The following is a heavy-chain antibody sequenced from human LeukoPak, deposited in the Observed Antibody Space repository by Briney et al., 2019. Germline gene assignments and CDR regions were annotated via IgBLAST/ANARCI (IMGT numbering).Heavy chain of an antibody. V-gene: IGHV4-39*01. CDR2: IYYSGST. CDR3: ARHLGDVVVVPAAKNWFDP. CDR1: GGSISSSTYY. Sequence: KPSETPCLTCTVSGGSISSSTYYWGWIRQPPGKGLEWIGSIYYSGSTYYNPSLKSRVTISVDTSKNQFSLKLSSVTAADTAVYYCARHLGDVVVVPAAKNWFDPWGQGTLVTVSS. J-gene: IGHJ5*02. D-gene: IGHD2-2*01.